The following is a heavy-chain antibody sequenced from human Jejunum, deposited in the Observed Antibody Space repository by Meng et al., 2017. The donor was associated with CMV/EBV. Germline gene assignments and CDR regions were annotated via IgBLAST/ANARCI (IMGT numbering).Heavy chain of an antibody. CDR1: GYTFTTYH. V-gene: IGHV1-46*01. D-gene: IGHD1-1*01. CDR2: IFSNGTT. CDR3: AREYPSTFYFDY. J-gene: IGHJ4*02. Sequence: SCKASGYTFTTYHVHWVRQAPGQGLEYMGLIFSNGTTKHAQAFQGRLTLTRDTTTTTVYMELRGLRSDDTAVYFCAREYPSTFYFDYWGQGTLVTVSS.